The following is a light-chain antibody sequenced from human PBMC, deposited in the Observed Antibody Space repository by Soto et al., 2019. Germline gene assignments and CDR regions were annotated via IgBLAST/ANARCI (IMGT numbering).Light chain of an antibody. J-gene: IGKJ1*01. V-gene: IGKV3-20*01. CDR3: QHYGDSSWT. Sequence: EIVLTQSPGTLSLSPGERATFSCRASQSVSSNYLAWYQQKPGQAPRLLIYGAFKRATGIPDRFSGSGSGTDFTLTISSLEPEDFAVYYCQHYGDSSWTVGQGTKVDIK. CDR1: QSVSSNY. CDR2: GAF.